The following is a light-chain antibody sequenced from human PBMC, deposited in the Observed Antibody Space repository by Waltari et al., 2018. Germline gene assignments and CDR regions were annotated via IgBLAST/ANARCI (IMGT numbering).Light chain of an antibody. CDR3: QVWDTTSDHVV. CDR1: HIGGKS. CDR2: DDP. Sequence: SYVLTQPPSVSAAPGQTARIPCWGNHIGGKSVQWYQQRPGQAPLLVIYDDPDRPSGIPERFSASNSGNTATLTISRVEGEDEADYYCQVWDTTSDHVVFGGGTQLTVL. V-gene: IGLV3-21*02. J-gene: IGLJ2*01.